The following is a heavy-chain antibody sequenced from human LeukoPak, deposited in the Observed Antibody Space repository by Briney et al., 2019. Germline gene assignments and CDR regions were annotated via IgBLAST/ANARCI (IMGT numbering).Heavy chain of an antibody. CDR2: SSSSSSYI. CDR3: VRDYENLTGSKTRFHY. V-gene: IGHV3-21*01. J-gene: IGHJ4*02. Sequence: KPGGSLRLSCAASEFTFSSYEMNWVRQAPGKGLEWVACSSSSSSYIYYANSVKGRFTISRDNAKNSLYLQMNSLRAEDTAVYYCVRDYENLTGSKTRFHYWGQGTLVTVSS. CDR1: EFTFSSYE. D-gene: IGHD3-9*01.